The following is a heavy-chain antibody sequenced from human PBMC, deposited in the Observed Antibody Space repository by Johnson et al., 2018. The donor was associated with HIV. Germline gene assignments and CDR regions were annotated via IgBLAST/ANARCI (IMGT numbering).Heavy chain of an antibody. D-gene: IGHD2-21*01. Sequence: QVQLVESGGGVVQPGGSLRLSCAASGFTFSSYGMHWVRQAPGKGLEWVAFIRYDEADKYYAASVKGRFTISRDNSKNTVYLQMNSLRSEDTAVYFWAKVKIVTDVFDIWGQGTMVTVSS. CDR2: IRYDEADK. CDR1: GFTFSSYG. V-gene: IGHV3-30*02. J-gene: IGHJ3*02. CDR3: AKVKIVTDVFDI.